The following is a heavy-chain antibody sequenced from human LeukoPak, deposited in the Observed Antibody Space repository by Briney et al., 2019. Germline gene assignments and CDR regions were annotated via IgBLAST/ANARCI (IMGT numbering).Heavy chain of an antibody. CDR2: IYSGGST. V-gene: IGHV3-53*01. CDR3: AREGERD. J-gene: IGHJ4*02. D-gene: IGHD1-26*01. Sequence: GGSLRLSCAASGFIVSDDYISWVRQAPEKGLEWVSVIYSGGSTYYADSVKGRFTISRDDSKNTLYLQMNSLRAEDTAVYYCAREGERDWGRGTLVTVSS. CDR1: GFIVSDDY.